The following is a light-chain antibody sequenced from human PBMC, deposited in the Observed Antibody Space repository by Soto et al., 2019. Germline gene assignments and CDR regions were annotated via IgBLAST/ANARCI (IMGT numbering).Light chain of an antibody. V-gene: IGLV2-8*01. CDR2: EVS. Sequence: QSVLTQPPSASGSPGQSVTISCTGTSSDVGGYNYVSWYQQHPGKAPKLMIYEVSKRPSGVPDRFSGSKSGNTASLTVSGLQAEDEADYYCSSYAGRNTPCVFGTGTNVTVL. CDR1: SSDVGGYNY. CDR3: SSYAGRNTPCV. J-gene: IGLJ1*01.